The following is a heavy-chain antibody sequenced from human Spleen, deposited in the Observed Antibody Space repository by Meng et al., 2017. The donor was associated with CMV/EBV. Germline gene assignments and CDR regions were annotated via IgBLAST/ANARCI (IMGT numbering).Heavy chain of an antibody. CDR2: INPNSGGT. V-gene: IGHV1-2*02. J-gene: IGHJ6*02. D-gene: IGHD3-10*01. CDR1: GYTFTSYD. Sequence: ASVKVSCKASGYTFTSYDINWVRQATGQGLEWMGWINPNSGGTNYAQKFQGRVTMTRDTSISTAYMELSRLRSDDTAVYYCARAPPALYYYGSGSLYYGMDVWGQGTTVTVSS. CDR3: ARAPPALYYYGSGSLYYGMDV.